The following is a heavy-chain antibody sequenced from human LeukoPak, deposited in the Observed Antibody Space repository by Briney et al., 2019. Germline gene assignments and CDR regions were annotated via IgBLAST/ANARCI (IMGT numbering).Heavy chain of an antibody. Sequence: KTSETLSLTCAVYGGSFSGYYWSWIRQPPGKGLEWIGYIFYSGSTKYNPSLKSPVTISLDTSKNQFSLRLSSVTAADTAVYYCARGPAFDYWGQGTLVTVSS. J-gene: IGHJ4*02. CDR3: ARGPAFDY. V-gene: IGHV4-59*01. CDR2: IFYSGST. CDR1: GGSFSGYY.